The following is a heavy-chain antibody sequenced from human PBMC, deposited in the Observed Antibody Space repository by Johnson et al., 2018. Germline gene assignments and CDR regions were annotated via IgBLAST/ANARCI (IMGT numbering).Heavy chain of an antibody. V-gene: IGHV3-13*01. D-gene: IGHD3-22*01. CDR3: ARALHYYDSSGYYPHYYYYAMDV. J-gene: IGHJ6*02. CDR2: IGPAGDT. CDR1: GFTFSNYD. Sequence: VQLVQSGGGLVQPGGSLRLSCAASGFTFSNYDMHWVRQATGKGLEWVSAIGPAGDTYYPGSVMGRLTISSENGKNSLYLQMNRLRAGDPAVYYCARALHYYDSSGYYPHYYYYAMDVWGQGTTVTVSS.